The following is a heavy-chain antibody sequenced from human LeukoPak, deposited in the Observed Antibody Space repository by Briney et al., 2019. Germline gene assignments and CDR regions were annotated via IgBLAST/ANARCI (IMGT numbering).Heavy chain of an antibody. CDR3: ARVGASYDGLIDY. D-gene: IGHD1-26*01. Sequence: GASVKVSCKASGYTFINSAIGWVLQAPGQGLEWMGWISPYNGYTKYAESLQGRVTMTTDTSTSTAYMELRSLRSDDTAMYYCARVGASYDGLIDYWGQGTRVTVSS. CDR2: ISPYNGYT. V-gene: IGHV1-18*01. CDR1: GYTFINSA. J-gene: IGHJ4*02.